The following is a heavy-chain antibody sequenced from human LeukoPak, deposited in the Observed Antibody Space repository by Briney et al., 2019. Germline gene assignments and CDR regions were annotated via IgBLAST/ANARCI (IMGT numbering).Heavy chain of an antibody. D-gene: IGHD3-10*01. CDR2: IYCGGTT. CDR3: ARGQPQYYYGSGSYYNLPYLDP. J-gene: IGHJ5*02. CDR1: GCAFSSNTYY. Sequence: SETLSLTCTVSGCAFSSNTYYWVWIRQPPGKGLECTGSIYCGGTTYFNPSLKSRVTISVDTSKNQFSLKLSSVTAADTAVYYCARGQPQYYYGSGSYYNLPYLDPWGQGTLVTVSS. V-gene: IGHV4-39*07.